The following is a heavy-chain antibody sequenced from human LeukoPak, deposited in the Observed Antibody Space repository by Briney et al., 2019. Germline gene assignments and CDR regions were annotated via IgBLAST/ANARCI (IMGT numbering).Heavy chain of an antibody. CDR1: GGTFSSYA. CDR2: IIPIFGTA. D-gene: IGHD3-22*01. CDR3: ALAGGHYYDSSGYYPY. Sequence: SVKVSCKASGGTFSSYAISWVRQAPGQGLEWMGRIIPIFGTANYAQKFQGRVTITTDESTSTAYMELSSLRSEDTAVYYCALAGGHYYDSSGYYPYWGQGTLVTVSS. V-gene: IGHV1-69*05. J-gene: IGHJ4*02.